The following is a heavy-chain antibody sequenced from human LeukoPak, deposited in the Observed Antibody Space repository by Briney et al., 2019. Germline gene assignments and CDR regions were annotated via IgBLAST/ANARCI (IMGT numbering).Heavy chain of an antibody. J-gene: IGHJ4*02. D-gene: IGHD4-23*01. CDR2: IYHSGST. CDR3: AREDYGGKSGTYFDY. CDR1: GGSISSGGYS. V-gene: IGHV4-30-2*01. Sequence: SQTLSLTCAVSGGSISSGGYSWSWIRQPPGKGLEWIGYIYHSGSTYYNPSLKSRVTISVDRSKNQFSLKLSSVTPEDTAVYYCAREDYGGKSGTYFDYWGQGTLVTVSS.